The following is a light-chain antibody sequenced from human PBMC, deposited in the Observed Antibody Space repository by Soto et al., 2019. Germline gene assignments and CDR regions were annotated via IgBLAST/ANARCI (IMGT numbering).Light chain of an antibody. CDR1: QSVSSY. CDR3: QQSYSSPRT. V-gene: IGKV3-11*01. Sequence: EIVLTQSPATLSLSPGERATLSCRASQSVSSYLAWYQQKPGQAPRLLIYDASNLATGIPARFSGSGSGTDFTLTISSLEPEDFATYYCQQSYSSPRTFGQGTKVDIK. CDR2: DAS. J-gene: IGKJ1*01.